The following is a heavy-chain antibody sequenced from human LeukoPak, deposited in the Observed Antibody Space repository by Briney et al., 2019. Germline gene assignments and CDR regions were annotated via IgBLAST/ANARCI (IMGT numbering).Heavy chain of an antibody. J-gene: IGHJ3*02. V-gene: IGHV4-61*02. CDR2: IYTSGST. CDR3: ARDSTDDAFDI. CDR1: GGSISSSSYY. Sequence: SETLSLTCTVSGGSISSSSYYWSWIRQPAGKGLEWIGRIYTSGSTNHNPSLKSRVTMSVDTSKNQFSLKLSSVTAADTAVYYCARDSTDDAFDIWGQGTMVTVSS. D-gene: IGHD2-2*01.